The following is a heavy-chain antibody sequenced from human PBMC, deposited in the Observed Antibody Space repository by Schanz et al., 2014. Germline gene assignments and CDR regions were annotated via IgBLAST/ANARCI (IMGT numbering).Heavy chain of an antibody. J-gene: IGHJ4*02. D-gene: IGHD3-3*01. V-gene: IGHV1-18*01. CDR3: ARSAGRDFWSGYYTRFDS. CDR2: ISVYNHNK. Sequence: GPGVKKPGATVKVSCKASGYIFINSGISWVRQAPGQGLEWMGWISVYNHNKEYDQKFQGRVTMTADTSTNTAYMELRSLRSDDTAVYYCARSAGRDFWSGYYTRFDSWGQGTLVTVSS. CDR1: GYIFINSG.